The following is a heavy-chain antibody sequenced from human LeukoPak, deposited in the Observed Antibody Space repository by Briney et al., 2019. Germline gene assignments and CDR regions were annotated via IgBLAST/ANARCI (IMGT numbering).Heavy chain of an antibody. D-gene: IGHD3-10*01. CDR1: GYTFTGYY. V-gene: IGHV1-2*02. CDR2: IKPSSGGT. Sequence: GASVKVSCKASGYTFTGYYIHWVRQAPGQGLEWMGWIKPSSGGTNYAQNFQGRVTMTRDTSINTAYMELSRLRSYDTAVYYCARDLMVRGPMDVWGKGTTVTVSS. CDR3: ARDLMVRGPMDV. J-gene: IGHJ6*03.